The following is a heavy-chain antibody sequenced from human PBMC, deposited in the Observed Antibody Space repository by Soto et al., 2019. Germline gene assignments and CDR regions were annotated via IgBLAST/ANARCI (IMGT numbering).Heavy chain of an antibody. J-gene: IGHJ4*02. V-gene: IGHV4-61*05. CDR2: IYYSGST. Sequence: SETLSLTCTVSGDSISSSSYYWGWIRQPPGKGLEWIGYIYYSGSTNYNPSLKSRVTISVDTSKNQFSLKLSSVTAADTAVYYCATSRGDSGWYSDFDYWGQGTLVTVSS. CDR1: GDSISSSSYY. CDR3: ATSRGDSGWYSDFDY. D-gene: IGHD6-19*01.